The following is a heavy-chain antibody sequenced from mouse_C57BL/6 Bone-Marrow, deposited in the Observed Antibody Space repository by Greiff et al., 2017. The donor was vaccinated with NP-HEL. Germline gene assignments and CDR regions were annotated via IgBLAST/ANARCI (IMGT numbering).Heavy chain of an antibody. J-gene: IGHJ2*01. D-gene: IGHD3-3*01. V-gene: IGHV5-12*01. CDR1: GFTFSDYY. CDR2: ISNGGGST. CDR3: ARHRD. Sequence: EVQGVESGGGLVQPGGSLKLSCAASGFTFSDYYMYWVRQTPEKRLEWVAYISNGGGSTYYPDTVKGRFTVSRDNAKNTLYLQMSRLKSEDTAMYYCARHRDWGQGTTLTVSS.